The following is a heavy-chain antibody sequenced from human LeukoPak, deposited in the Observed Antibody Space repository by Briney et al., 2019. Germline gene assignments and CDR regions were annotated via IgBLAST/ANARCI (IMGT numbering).Heavy chain of an antibody. CDR1: GYTFTGYY. D-gene: IGHD5-18*01. V-gene: IGHV1-2*02. Sequence: GASVKVSCKASGYTFTGYYMHWVRQAPGQGLEWMGWINPNSGGTNYAQKFQGRVTMTRDTSISTAYMELSRLRSDDTAVYYCARALGYSYGTNWFDPWGQGTLVTVSS. CDR3: ARALGYSYGTNWFDP. J-gene: IGHJ5*02. CDR2: INPNSGGT.